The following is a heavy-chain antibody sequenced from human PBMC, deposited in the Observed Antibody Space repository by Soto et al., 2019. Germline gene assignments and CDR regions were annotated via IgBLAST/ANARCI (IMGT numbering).Heavy chain of an antibody. CDR1: GYTLTELS. V-gene: IGHV1-24*01. Sequence: ASVKVSCKVSGYTLTELSMHWVRQAPGKGLEWMGGFDPEDGETIYAQKFQGRVTMTEDTSTDTAYMELSSLRSEDTAVYYCATSGRGYYYGSGSYSTNDYWGQGTLVTVSS. CDR3: ATSGRGYYYGSGSYSTNDY. CDR2: FDPEDGET. J-gene: IGHJ4*02. D-gene: IGHD3-10*01.